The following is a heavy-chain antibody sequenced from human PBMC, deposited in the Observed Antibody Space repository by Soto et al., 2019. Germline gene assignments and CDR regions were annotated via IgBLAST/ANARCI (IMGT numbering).Heavy chain of an antibody. V-gene: IGHV3-30*18. CDR3: TKDRATHRSY. J-gene: IGHJ4*02. CDR1: GFTFRNYV. Sequence: QVQLVESGGGVVQPGRSLSLSCAASGFTFRNYVMHWVRQAPGKGLEWVAVISSDGSNKYYADSVKGRFTISRDNSKNTLYLQMNSLRIEDTAVYYSTKDRATHRSYWGQGTLVTVSS. CDR2: ISSDGSNK.